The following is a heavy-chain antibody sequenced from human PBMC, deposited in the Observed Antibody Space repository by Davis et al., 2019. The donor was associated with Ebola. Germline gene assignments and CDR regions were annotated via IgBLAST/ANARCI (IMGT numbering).Heavy chain of an antibody. CDR2: VDPGDSDT. D-gene: IGHD6-19*01. CDR1: GYSFTNYW. J-gene: IGHJ4*02. CDR3: ATLSPTGYTSGPGSGGGADF. V-gene: IGHV5-51*01. Sequence: GESLKISCQASGYSFTNYWIGWVRQMPEKGLEWMGIVDPGDSDTSYSPPFQGQVTISVDKTISTTYLQWISLKASDTAIYYCATLSPTGYTSGPGSGGGADFWGQGTLVTVSP.